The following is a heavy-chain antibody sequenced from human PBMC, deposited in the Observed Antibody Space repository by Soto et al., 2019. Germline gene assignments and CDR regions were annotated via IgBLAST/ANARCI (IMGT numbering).Heavy chain of an antibody. J-gene: IGHJ4*02. D-gene: IGHD3-10*01. Sequence: PSETLSLTCTVSGGSISSGGYYWSWIRQHPGKGLEWIGYIYYSGSTYYNPSLKSRVTISVDTSKNQFSLKLSSVTAADTAVYYCARVGVRFYYYGSGSYPSYFDYWGQGTLVTVSS. V-gene: IGHV4-31*03. CDR3: ARVGVRFYYYGSGSYPSYFDY. CDR2: IYYSGST. CDR1: GGSISSGGYY.